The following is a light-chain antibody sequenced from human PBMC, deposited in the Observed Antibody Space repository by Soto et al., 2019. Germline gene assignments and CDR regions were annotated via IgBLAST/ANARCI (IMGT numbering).Light chain of an antibody. V-gene: IGKV3-20*01. CDR2: AIS. CDR1: QIVNNNY. J-gene: IGKJ1*01. CDR3: QQYGISRT. Sequence: EIVLTQSPGTLSLSPGERATLTCRASQIVNNNYLAWYQQKSGQAPRLLIYAISSRATGIPDRFSGSGSGTDFTLTTCRLQTEDFEVYYCQQYGISRTVGQGTKVDSK.